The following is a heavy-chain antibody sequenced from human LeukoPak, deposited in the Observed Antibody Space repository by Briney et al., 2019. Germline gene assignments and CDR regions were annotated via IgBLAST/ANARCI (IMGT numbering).Heavy chain of an antibody. V-gene: IGHV3-30*18. CDR2: ISSDGTNK. CDR1: GFTFNNYG. CDR3: AKERQDYYDNRGYFDFDY. J-gene: IGHJ4*02. Sequence: GGSLSLSCAASGFTFNNYGMHWVRQAPGKGLEWVAIISSDGTNKYSADSVKGRFTISRDNSKNTLYLQMNSLRTEDTAVYYCAKERQDYYDNRGYFDFDYWGQGTLVTVSS. D-gene: IGHD3-22*01.